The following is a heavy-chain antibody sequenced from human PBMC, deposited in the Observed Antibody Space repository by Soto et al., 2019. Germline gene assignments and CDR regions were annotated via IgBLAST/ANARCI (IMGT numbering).Heavy chain of an antibody. J-gene: IGHJ4*02. CDR2: INQDGSEK. V-gene: IGHV3-7*01. D-gene: IGHD3-22*01. Sequence: GSLRLSFAASGFPLSSFWMHWVRQAPGKGLEWVANINQDGSEKYHADSVLGRFTISRDNAKNSLYLQMNSLRVEDTAVYYCARDLFDDSKRLFAYWGQGILVTVSS. CDR3: ARDLFDDSKRLFAY. CDR1: GFPLSSFW.